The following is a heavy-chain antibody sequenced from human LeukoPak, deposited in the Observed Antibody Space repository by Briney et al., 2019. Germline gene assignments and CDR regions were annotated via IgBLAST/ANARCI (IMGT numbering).Heavy chain of an antibody. V-gene: IGHV1-2*04. CDR2: INPNSGGT. CDR1: GYTFTGYY. CDR3: ARGDSPHIVLMVYANTGFDY. Sequence: VASVKVSCKASGYTFTGYYMHWVRQAPGQGLEWMGWINPNSGGTNYAQKFQGWVTMTRDTSISTAYMELGRLRSDDTAVYYCARGDSPHIVLMVYANTGFDYWGQGTLVTVSS. D-gene: IGHD2-8*01. J-gene: IGHJ4*02.